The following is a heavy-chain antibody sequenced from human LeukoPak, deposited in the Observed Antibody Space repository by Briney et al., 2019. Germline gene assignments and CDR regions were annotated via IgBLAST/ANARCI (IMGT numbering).Heavy chain of an antibody. Sequence: GGSLRLSCAASGFTFSSYWMSWVRQAPGKGLEWVANIKQDGSEKYYVDSVKGRFTISRDNAKNSLYLQMNSLRAEDTAVYYCARVPQAYCGGDCYSPWFDPWGQGTLVTVSS. CDR3: ARVPQAYCGGDCYSPWFDP. V-gene: IGHV3-7*01. D-gene: IGHD2-21*02. CDR2: IKQDGSEK. CDR1: GFTFSSYW. J-gene: IGHJ5*02.